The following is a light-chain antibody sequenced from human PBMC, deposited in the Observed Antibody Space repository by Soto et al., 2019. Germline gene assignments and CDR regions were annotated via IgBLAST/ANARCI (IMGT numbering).Light chain of an antibody. Sequence: EIVLTQSPATLSLSPGERATLSCRASQSVSSYLAWYQQKPGQAPRLLIYDASNRATGIPPRFSGSGSGTDFTLTIGSLEPEDFAVYYGQHRSSWPLTFGGGTKVEIK. CDR2: DAS. CDR3: QHRSSWPLT. J-gene: IGKJ4*01. V-gene: IGKV3-11*01. CDR1: QSVSSY.